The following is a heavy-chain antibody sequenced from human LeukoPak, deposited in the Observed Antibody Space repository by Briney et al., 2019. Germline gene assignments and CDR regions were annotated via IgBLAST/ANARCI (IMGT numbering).Heavy chain of an antibody. J-gene: IGHJ4*02. CDR1: GGSISSYY. D-gene: IGHD3-16*02. CDR2: IYYSGST. V-gene: IGHV4-59*01. CDR3: ARLYRHFDY. Sequence: SETLSLTCTVSGGSISSYYWSWIRQPPGKGLEWIGYIYYSGSTNYNPSLKSRVTISVDTSKNQFSLKLSSVTAADTAVYYCARLYRHFDYWGQGTLVTVSS.